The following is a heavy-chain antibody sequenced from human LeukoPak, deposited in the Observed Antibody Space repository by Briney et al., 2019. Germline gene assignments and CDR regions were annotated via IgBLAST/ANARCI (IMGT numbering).Heavy chain of an antibody. CDR3: AKERRLTTAFDY. V-gene: IGHV3-53*01. Sequence: GGSLRLSCAASGFTVSSNYMSWVRQAPGKGLEWVSVIYSGGSTYYADSVKGRFTISRHNSKNILYLQMNSLRAEDTAVYYCAKERRLTTAFDYWGQGTLVTVSS. CDR2: IYSGGST. CDR1: GFTVSSNY. D-gene: IGHD4-17*01. J-gene: IGHJ4*02.